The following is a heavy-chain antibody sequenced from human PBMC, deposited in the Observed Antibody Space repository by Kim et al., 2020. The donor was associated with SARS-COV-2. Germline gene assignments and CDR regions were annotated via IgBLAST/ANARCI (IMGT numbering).Heavy chain of an antibody. Sequence: GESLKISCKASGYSFTSDWIGWVHQKPGKGLEWIGIIYPGSSHTRYSPSFQGQVTISVDKSITTAYLQWSVKASDTAIYYCATTNLGFGELYYWGQGTLVTVSS. CDR2: IYPGSSHT. D-gene: IGHD3-10*01. V-gene: IGHV5-51*07. CDR1: GYSFTSDW. J-gene: IGHJ4*02. CDR3: ATTNLGFGELYY.